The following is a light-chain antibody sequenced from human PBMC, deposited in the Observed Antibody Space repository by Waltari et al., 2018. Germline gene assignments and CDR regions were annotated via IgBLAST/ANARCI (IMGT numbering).Light chain of an antibody. J-gene: IGLJ3*02. Sequence: QSVLTQPPSASGAPGQRVTITCSIGSSNIGSNTVNWYQQFPGTAPKLLMFNDDQRASGVPVRFSGSRSVTSASLAISGLQSEDEATYYCAAWDDTLKGLFGGGTTLTVL. V-gene: IGLV1-44*01. CDR1: SSNIGSNT. CDR2: NDD. CDR3: AAWDDTLKGL.